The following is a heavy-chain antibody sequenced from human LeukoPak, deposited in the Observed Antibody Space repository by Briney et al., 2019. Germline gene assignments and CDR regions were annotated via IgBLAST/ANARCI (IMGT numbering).Heavy chain of an antibody. Sequence: PSETLSLTCAVSGGSISSGGYSWSWIRQPPGKGLEWIGYIYHSGSTYYNPSLKSRVTISVDRSKNQFSLKLSSVTAADMAVYYCARITWGGAVAAEGYYFDYWGQGTLVTVSS. D-gene: IGHD6-19*01. CDR2: IYHSGST. CDR1: GGSISSGGYS. V-gene: IGHV4-30-2*01. J-gene: IGHJ4*02. CDR3: ARITWGGAVAAEGYYFDY.